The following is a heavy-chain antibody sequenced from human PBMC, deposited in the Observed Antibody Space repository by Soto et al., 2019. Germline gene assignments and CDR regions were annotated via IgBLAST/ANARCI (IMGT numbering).Heavy chain of an antibody. Sequence: GSLRLSCAASGXTFSSYAMHWVRQAPGKGLEWVAVISYDGSNKYYADSVKGRFTISRDNSKNTLYLQMNSLRAEDTAVYYCARVEIAVAGTAFDYWGQGTLGTVSS. D-gene: IGHD6-19*01. CDR3: ARVEIAVAGTAFDY. J-gene: IGHJ4*02. CDR1: GXTFSSYA. CDR2: ISYDGSNK. V-gene: IGHV3-30-3*01.